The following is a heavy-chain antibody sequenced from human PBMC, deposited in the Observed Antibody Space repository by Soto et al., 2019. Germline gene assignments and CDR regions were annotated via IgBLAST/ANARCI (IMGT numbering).Heavy chain of an antibody. V-gene: IGHV4-39*01. Sequence: QLQLQESGPGLVKPSETLSLTCTVSGGSISSSSYYWGWIRQPPGKGLEWIGSIYYSGSTYYNPSLKSRVTMSVDTSNNLFSLKLSSVTAADTAVYYCASHTPAISISDHWGQGTLVTVSS. D-gene: IGHD2-15*01. J-gene: IGHJ4*02. CDR1: GGSISSSSYY. CDR3: ASHTPAISISDH. CDR2: IYYSGST.